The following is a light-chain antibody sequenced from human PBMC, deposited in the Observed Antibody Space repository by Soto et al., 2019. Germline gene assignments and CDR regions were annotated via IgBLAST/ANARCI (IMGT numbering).Light chain of an antibody. CDR2: KAS. V-gene: IGKV1-5*03. J-gene: IGKJ1*01. Sequence: DIPMTQSPSTLSASVGDRVTITCRASQSISSWLAWYQQKPGKAPKLLIYKASSLESGVPLSFSGSGSGTEFTLTFSSLQPDDFATYYCQQYNSYPWTFGQGKKVEIK. CDR1: QSISSW. CDR3: QQYNSYPWT.